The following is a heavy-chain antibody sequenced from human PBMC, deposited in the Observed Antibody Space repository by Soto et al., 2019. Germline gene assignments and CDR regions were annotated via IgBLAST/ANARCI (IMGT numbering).Heavy chain of an antibody. CDR1: GGSISSYY. CDR3: ARLGANAYCGGDCYLDP. D-gene: IGHD2-21*02. J-gene: IGHJ5*02. Sequence: QVQLQESGPGLVKPSETLSLTCTVSGGSISSYYWSWIRQPPGKGLECIGYIYYSGSTNYNPSLKSRVTIAVDTSKIQFSLKLNSVTAADTAVYYCARLGANAYCGGDCYLDPWGQGTLVTVSS. CDR2: IYYSGST. V-gene: IGHV4-59*01.